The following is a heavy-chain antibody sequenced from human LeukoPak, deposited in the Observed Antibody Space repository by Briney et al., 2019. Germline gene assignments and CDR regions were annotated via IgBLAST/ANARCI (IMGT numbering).Heavy chain of an antibody. CDR1: GGSFSGYY. CDR2: IYYSGST. V-gene: IGHV4-59*01. D-gene: IGHD3-22*01. CDR3: ARGGDSSGYYYPVFDY. Sequence: SETLSLTCAVYGGSFSGYYWSWIRQPPGKGLEWIGYIYYSGSTNYNPSLKSRVTISVDTSKNQFSLKLSSVTAADTAVYYCARGGDSSGYYYPVFDYWGQGTLVTVSS. J-gene: IGHJ4*02.